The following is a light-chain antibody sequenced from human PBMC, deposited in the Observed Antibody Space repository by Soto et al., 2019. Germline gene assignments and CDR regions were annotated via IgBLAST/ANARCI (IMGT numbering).Light chain of an antibody. CDR3: SSHSSSSTLVV. J-gene: IGLJ2*01. V-gene: IGLV2-14*03. Sequence: QSALTQPASMSGSPGQSITISCTGTSSDVGGYNYVSWYRHHPGKAPKLMIYDVNKRPPGVSNRFSGSKSGNTASLTISGLQAEDAADYYCSSHSSSSTLVVFGGGTKVTVL. CDR1: SSDVGGYNY. CDR2: DVN.